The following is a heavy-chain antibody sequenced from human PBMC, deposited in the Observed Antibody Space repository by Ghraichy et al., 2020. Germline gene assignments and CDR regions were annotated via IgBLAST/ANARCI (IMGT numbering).Heavy chain of an antibody. CDR2: IIPILGIA. J-gene: IGHJ6*02. CDR3: AREKGATILYSLNGMDV. CDR1: GGTFSSYA. D-gene: IGHD5-12*01. V-gene: IGHV1-69*04. Sequence: SVKVSCKASGGTFSSYAISWVRQAPGQGLEWMGRIIPILGIANYAQKFQGRVTITADKSTSTAYMELSSLRSEDTAVYYCAREKGATILYSLNGMDVWGQGTTVTVSS.